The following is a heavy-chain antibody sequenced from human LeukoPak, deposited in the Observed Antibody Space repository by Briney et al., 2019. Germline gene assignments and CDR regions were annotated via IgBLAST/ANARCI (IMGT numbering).Heavy chain of an antibody. V-gene: IGHV4-39*02. J-gene: IGHJ4*02. Sequence: SETLSLTCSVSGGSVSSRDYYSAWVRQPPGKWLEWLASVLFNGNSYYNPSLEGGVTISVATSKNHFFLKLSSVIAADTAVYYCASQRRGYNWRCEEFKYWGQGTLVTVSS. CDR1: GGSVSSRDYY. CDR2: VLFNGNS. D-gene: IGHD1-20*01. CDR3: ASQRRGYNWRCEEFKY.